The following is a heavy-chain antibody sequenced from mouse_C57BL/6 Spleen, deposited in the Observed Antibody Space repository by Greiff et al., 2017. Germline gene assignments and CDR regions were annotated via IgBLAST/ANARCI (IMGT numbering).Heavy chain of an antibody. Sequence: QVQPSESGAEPVKPGALVKEFCKASGYTLTSHPIEWMKQNHGKSLEWNGNFHPYNDDTKYNEKFKGKATLTVEKSSSTVYLELSRLTSDDSAVYYCARGTTVVALAYWGQGTLVTVSA. D-gene: IGHD1-1*01. CDR2: FHPYNDDT. CDR1: GYTLTSHP. CDR3: ARGTTVVALAY. V-gene: IGHV1-47*01. J-gene: IGHJ3*01.